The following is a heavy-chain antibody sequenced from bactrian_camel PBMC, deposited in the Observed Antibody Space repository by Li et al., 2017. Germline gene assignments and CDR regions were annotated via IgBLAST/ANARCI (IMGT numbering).Heavy chain of an antibody. Sequence: VQLVESGGGSVQAGGSLRLSCTHSGYTSSRHCMGWFRQAPGKAREGIAGIRRDGDEYYADSVKGRFTISRDNAKNTLYLQLNSLKTEDTAMYYCAKDSPRGQWTLIATILDEYNYWGQGTQVTVS. CDR1: GYTSSRHC. D-gene: IGHD4*01. CDR3: AKDSPRGQWTLIATILDEYNY. J-gene: IGHJ4*01. CDR2: IRRDGDE. V-gene: IGHV3S31*01.